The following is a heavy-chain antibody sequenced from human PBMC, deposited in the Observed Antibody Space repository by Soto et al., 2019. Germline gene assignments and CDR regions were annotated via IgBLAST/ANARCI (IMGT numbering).Heavy chain of an antibody. CDR2: IYYSGST. D-gene: IGHD2-2*01. V-gene: IGHV4-31*03. CDR1: GGSISSGGYY. Sequence: QVQLQESGPGLVKPSQTLSLTCTVSGGSISSGGYYWSWIRQHPGKGLEWNGYIYYSGSTYYNPYLKSRVTISVDTSKNQFSLMLSAVTAADTAVYYCARGLLVVVPAASGAFDIWGQGTMVTVSS. J-gene: IGHJ3*02. CDR3: ARGLLVVVPAASGAFDI.